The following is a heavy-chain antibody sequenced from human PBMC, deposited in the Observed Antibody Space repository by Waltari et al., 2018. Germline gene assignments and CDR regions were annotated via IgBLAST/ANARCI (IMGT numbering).Heavy chain of an antibody. CDR2: ISPILGIA. V-gene: IGHV1-69*02. J-gene: IGHJ4*02. Sequence: QVQLVQSGAEVKKPGSSVKVSCKASGGTFSSYTISWVRQAPGQGLEWMGRISPILGIANYAQKFQGRVPITADKSTSTAYMELSSLRSEDTAVYYCARSREYCSGGSCYYFDYWGQGTLVTVSS. D-gene: IGHD2-15*01. CDR1: GGTFSSYT. CDR3: ARSREYCSGGSCYYFDY.